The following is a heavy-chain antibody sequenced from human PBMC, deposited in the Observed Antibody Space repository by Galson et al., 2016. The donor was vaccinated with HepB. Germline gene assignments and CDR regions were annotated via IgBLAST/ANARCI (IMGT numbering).Heavy chain of an antibody. D-gene: IGHD3-22*01. CDR3: SQSGQYYESRAYYTNNFFDY. CDR1: GFTFSRFG. V-gene: IGHV3-23*01. CDR2: ISGSGVTT. J-gene: IGHJ4*02. Sequence: SLRLSCAASGFTFSRFGMSWVRQSPGKGLEWLSFISGSGVTTFYADSVKGRFTISRDNSRDMVYLQMSILRAEDTAVYYCSQSGQYYESRAYYTNNFFDYWGQGTLVIVSS.